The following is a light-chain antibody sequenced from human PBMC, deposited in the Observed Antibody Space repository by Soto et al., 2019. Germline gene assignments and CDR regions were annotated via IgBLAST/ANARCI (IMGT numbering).Light chain of an antibody. Sequence: QSALTQPPSASGSPGQSVTISCTGTSSDVGGYNYVSWYQQHPGKAPKLMIYEVSKRPSGVPDRFSGSKSGNTASLTVSGLQDEDEADYYCSSYAGSNNAVFGGGTKLTVL. CDR3: SSYAGSNNAV. J-gene: IGLJ2*01. CDR2: EVS. CDR1: SSDVGGYNY. V-gene: IGLV2-8*01.